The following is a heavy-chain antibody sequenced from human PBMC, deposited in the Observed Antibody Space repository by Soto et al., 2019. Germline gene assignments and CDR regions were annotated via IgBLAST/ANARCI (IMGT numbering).Heavy chain of an antibody. CDR3: PRDRGLHTCSWQNYYYNGLEV. CDR1: GGSISSYF. Sequence: PSETLSLTCTVSGGSISSYFWSLIRQPPGKGLEWIGYIYYSGRNTYNPSLKIRVTISVDMSKNQFSLKRSSVTAADTALYYGPRDRGLHTCSWQNYYYNGLEVCGQGTTVPV. D-gene: IGHD2-15*01. J-gene: IGHJ6*02. V-gene: IGHV4-59*01. CDR2: IYYSGRN.